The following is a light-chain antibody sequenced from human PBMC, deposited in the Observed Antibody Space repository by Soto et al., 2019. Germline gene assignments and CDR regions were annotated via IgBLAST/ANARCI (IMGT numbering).Light chain of an antibody. CDR1: QSSSNW. J-gene: IGKJ3*01. V-gene: IGKV1-5*03. CDR2: KAS. CDR3: QQYNSYSRT. Sequence: DIQMTQSPSTLSASVGDRVTITCRASQSSSNWLAWYQQRPGKAPKLLIYKASSLESGVPSRFSGSGSGTEFTLTISSLQPDDCATYYCQQYNSYSRTFGPGTKVDIK.